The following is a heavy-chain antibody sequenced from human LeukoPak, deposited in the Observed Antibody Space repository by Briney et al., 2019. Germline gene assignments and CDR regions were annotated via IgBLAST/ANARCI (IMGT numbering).Heavy chain of an antibody. Sequence: GGSLRLSCAASGFTFSSYAMHWVRQAPGKGLEWVAVISYDGSNKYYADSVKGRFTISRDNSKNTLYLQMNSLRAEDTAVYYYARDPLWFGELLPYYFDYWGQGTLVTVSS. D-gene: IGHD3-10*01. V-gene: IGHV3-30*04. J-gene: IGHJ4*02. CDR3: ARDPLWFGELLPYYFDY. CDR2: ISYDGSNK. CDR1: GFTFSSYA.